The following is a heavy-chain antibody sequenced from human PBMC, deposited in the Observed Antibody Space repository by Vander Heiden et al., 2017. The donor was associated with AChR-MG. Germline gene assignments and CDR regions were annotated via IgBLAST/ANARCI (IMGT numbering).Heavy chain of an antibody. CDR3: ARRAITAAAGTAPFDY. CDR2: ISSSSKYT. D-gene: IGHD6-13*01. J-gene: IGHJ4*02. Sequence: EVQLVESGGGLVKPGGSLRLSCAASGLPFSRSDMNWVRQAPGKGLEWVSSISSSSKYTYYADSVKGRFTISRDNAKNSLFLQMNSLRAEDTAVYYCARRAITAAAGTAPFDYWGQGTLVTVSS. V-gene: IGHV3-21*01. CDR1: GLPFSRSD.